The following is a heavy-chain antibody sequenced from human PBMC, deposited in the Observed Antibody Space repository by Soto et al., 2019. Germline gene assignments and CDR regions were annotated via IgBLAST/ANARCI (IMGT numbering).Heavy chain of an antibody. D-gene: IGHD3-3*01. CDR1: GFTFSSYS. V-gene: IGHV3-48*04. J-gene: IGHJ6*03. Sequence: GGSLRLSCAASGFTFSSYSMNWVRQAPGKGLEWVSYISSSSSTIYYADSVKGRFTISRDNAKNSLYLQMNSLRAEDTAVYYCARDQFRLTIFEPMDVWGKGTTVTVSS. CDR2: ISSSSSTI. CDR3: ARDQFRLTIFEPMDV.